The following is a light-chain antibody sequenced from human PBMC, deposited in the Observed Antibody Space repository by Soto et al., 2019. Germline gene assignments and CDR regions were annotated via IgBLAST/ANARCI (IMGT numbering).Light chain of an antibody. CDR1: QSVSSY. J-gene: IGKJ4*01. CDR3: QHRTNWPLT. CDR2: DGS. V-gene: IGKV3-11*01. Sequence: EIVLTQSPATLSLSPGERATFSCRASQSVSSYLAWYQQKPGQAPRLLIYDGSNRATGIPARFSGSGSGTDFTLTISSLEPEDFAVYYCQHRTNWPLTFGGGTKVEIK.